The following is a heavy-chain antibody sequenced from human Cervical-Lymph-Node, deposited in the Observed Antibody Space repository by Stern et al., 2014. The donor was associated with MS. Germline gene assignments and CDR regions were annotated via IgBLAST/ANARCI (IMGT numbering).Heavy chain of an antibody. CDR1: GYSFTSYW. V-gene: IGHV5-51*01. CDR3: ARRGPLLWGQDWFDP. Sequence: EDQLVESGAEVKKPGESLKISCKGSGYSFTSYWIGWVRQMPGKGLEWMGIIYPGDSDTRYSPSFQGQVPISANKSISTAYLQWSSLKASDTAMYYCARRGPLLWGQDWFDPWGQGTLVTVSS. D-gene: IGHD2-21*01. CDR2: IYPGDSDT. J-gene: IGHJ5*02.